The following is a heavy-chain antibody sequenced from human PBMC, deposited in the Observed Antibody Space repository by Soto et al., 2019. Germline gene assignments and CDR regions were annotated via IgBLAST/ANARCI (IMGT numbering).Heavy chain of an antibody. J-gene: IGHJ4*02. D-gene: IGHD2-15*01. CDR2: IYYSGST. V-gene: IGHV4-31*03. CDR3: ERARTGTSTSRYCSGGSCYTKRTRFWHX. Sequence: PSETLSLTCTVSGGSISSVGYYWSWIRQHPGKGLELIGYIYYSGSTYYKPSLKSRVTISVDTSKNQFSLELSCVTAADTAVYYCERARTGTSTSRYCSGGSCYTKRTRFWHXWGQGTLVTVSX. CDR1: GGSISSVGYY.